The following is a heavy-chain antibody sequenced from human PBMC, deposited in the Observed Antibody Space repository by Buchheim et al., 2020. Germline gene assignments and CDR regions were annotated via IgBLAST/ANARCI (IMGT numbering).Heavy chain of an antibody. CDR3: ARGLSRYDSSGYYPYYFDY. CDR1: GGSISSGDYY. CDR2: IYYSGST. V-gene: IGHV4-30-4*01. J-gene: IGHJ4*02. Sequence: QVQLQESGPGLVKPSQTLSLTCTVSGGSISSGDYYWSWIRQPPGKGLEWIGYIYYSGSTYYNPSLKSRVTLSVDTSKNQFSLKLSSVTAADTAVYYCARGLSRYDSSGYYPYYFDYWGQGTL. D-gene: IGHD3-22*01.